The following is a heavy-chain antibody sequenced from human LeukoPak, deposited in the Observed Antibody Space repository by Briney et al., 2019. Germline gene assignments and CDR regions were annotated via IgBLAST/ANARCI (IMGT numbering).Heavy chain of an antibody. J-gene: IGHJ1*01. CDR2: ISYDGSNK. V-gene: IGHV3-30*18. CDR3: AKACSGGSCYSVGYFQH. Sequence: GGSLRLSCAASGFTFSSYGMHWVRQAPGKGLEWGAVISYDGSNKYYADSVKGRFTISRDNSKNTLYLQMHSLRAEDTAVYYCAKACSGGSCYSVGYFQHWGQGTLVTVSS. CDR1: GFTFSSYG. D-gene: IGHD2-15*01.